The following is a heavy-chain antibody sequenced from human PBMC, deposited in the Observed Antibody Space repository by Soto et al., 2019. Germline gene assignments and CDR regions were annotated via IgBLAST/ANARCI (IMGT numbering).Heavy chain of an antibody. CDR1: GFTFSSYA. D-gene: IGHD6-6*01. V-gene: IGHV3-30-3*01. J-gene: IGHJ4*02. CDR2: ISYDGSNK. Sequence: AGGSLRLSCAASGFTFSSYAMHWVRQAPGKGLEWVAVISYDGSNKYYADSVKGRFTISRDNSKNTLYLQMNSLRAEDTAVYYCARDGGGQLAPYSDPYYFDYWGQGTLVTV. CDR3: ARDGGGQLAPYSDPYYFDY.